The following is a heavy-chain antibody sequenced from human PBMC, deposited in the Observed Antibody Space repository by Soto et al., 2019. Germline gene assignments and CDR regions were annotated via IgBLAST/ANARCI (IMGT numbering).Heavy chain of an antibody. CDR2: IYLGDSDT. D-gene: IGHD6-19*01. CDR1: GYNFSNYW. V-gene: IGHV5-51*01. J-gene: IGHJ4*02. CDR3: ATTTVAAIRGYFDD. Sequence: GESLKSSCKGSGYNFSNYWIGWGRQKPGKGLEWMGIIYLGDSDTRYSPSFKGQFTISADKSISTAYLQWSSLWPSDTAMYYCATTTVAAIRGYFDDWGQRTVVTVSS.